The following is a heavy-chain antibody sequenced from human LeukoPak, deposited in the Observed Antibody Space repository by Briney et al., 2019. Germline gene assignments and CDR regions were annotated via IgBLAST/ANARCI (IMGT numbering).Heavy chain of an antibody. Sequence: PGGSLRLSCAASGFTFSSYAMHWVRQAPGKGLEWVSAISGSGGSTYYADSVKGRFTISRDNSKNTLYLQMNSLRAEDTAVYYCAKDAPTLITMVRSWFDPWGQGTLVTVSS. CDR2: ISGSGGST. D-gene: IGHD3-10*01. J-gene: IGHJ5*02. CDR3: AKDAPTLITMVRSWFDP. CDR1: GFTFSSYA. V-gene: IGHV3-23*01.